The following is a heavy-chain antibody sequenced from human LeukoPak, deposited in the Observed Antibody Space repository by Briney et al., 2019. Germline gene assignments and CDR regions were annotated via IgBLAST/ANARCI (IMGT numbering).Heavy chain of an antibody. J-gene: IGHJ4*02. Sequence: GGSLRLSCAASGFTFSSYEMNWVRQAPGKGLEWVSYISSSGSTIYYADSVKGRFTISRDNAKNSPYLQMNSLRAEDTAVYYCARDAPVTDYWGQGTLVTVSS. CDR3: ARDAPVTDY. V-gene: IGHV3-48*03. D-gene: IGHD4-17*01. CDR2: ISSSGSTI. CDR1: GFTFSSYE.